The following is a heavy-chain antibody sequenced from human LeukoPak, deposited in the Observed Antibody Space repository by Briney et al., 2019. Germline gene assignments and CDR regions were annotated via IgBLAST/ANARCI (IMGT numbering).Heavy chain of an antibody. CDR3: ARDLYYYGSGGSYYYYMDV. CDR2: IYYSGST. CDR1: GGSISSSSYY. Sequence: SETLSLTCTVSGGSISSSSYYWGWIRQPPGKGLEWIGSIYYSGSTYYNPSLKSRVTISVDTSKYQFSLKLSSVTAADTAVYYCARDLYYYGSGGSYYYYMDVWGKGTTVTVSS. D-gene: IGHD3-10*01. V-gene: IGHV4-39*07. J-gene: IGHJ6*03.